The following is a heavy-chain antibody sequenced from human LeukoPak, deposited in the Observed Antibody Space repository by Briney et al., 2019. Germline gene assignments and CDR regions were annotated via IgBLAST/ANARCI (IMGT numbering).Heavy chain of an antibody. CDR1: GFTFSSSA. CDR3: AKVATWTYFDS. V-gene: IGHV3-23*01. D-gene: IGHD3/OR15-3a*01. CDR2: IDGSAKTT. Sequence: GGSLRLSCAASGFTFSSSAMTWIRQAPGKGLGWVSVIDGSAKTTYYAYSVKGRFTISRDNSNNTLYLQLTSLRVEDTALYYCAKVATWTYFDSWGQGTLVTVSS. J-gene: IGHJ4*02.